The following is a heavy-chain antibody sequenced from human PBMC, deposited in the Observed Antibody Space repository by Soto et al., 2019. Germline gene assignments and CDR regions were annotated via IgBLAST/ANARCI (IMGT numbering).Heavy chain of an antibody. J-gene: IGHJ6*02. CDR2: IIPMFPTA. CDR1: GGTFSNHA. V-gene: IGHV1-69*13. D-gene: IGHD2-21*02. Sequence: SVKVSCKASGGTFSNHAISWVRQAPGQGLEWVGGIIPMFPTAGYAQRFQGRVTITADDSTTTVYMELSGLRSEDTAMYYCARDDATYCGGDCYRYFYYGMDVWGQGTTVTVSS. CDR3: ARDDATYCGGDCYRYFYYGMDV.